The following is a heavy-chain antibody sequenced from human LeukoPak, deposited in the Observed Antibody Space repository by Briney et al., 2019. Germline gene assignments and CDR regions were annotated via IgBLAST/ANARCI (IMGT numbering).Heavy chain of an antibody. CDR2: IYYSGST. Sequence: SETLSLTCTVSGGSISSYYRSWIRQPPGKGLEWIGYIYYSGSTNYNPSLKSRVTISVDTSKNQFSLKLSSVTAADTAVYYCARSEYSYGFDYWGQGTLVTVSS. V-gene: IGHV4-59*01. CDR3: ARSEYSYGFDY. CDR1: GGSISSYY. J-gene: IGHJ4*02. D-gene: IGHD5-18*01.